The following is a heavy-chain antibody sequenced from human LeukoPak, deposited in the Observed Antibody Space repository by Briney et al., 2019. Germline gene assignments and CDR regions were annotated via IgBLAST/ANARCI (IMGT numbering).Heavy chain of an antibody. D-gene: IGHD3-22*01. CDR1: GFTFSNYA. J-gene: IGHJ4*02. Sequence: PGGSLRLSCATSGFTFSNYAMSWVRQAPGKGLEWVSTISGSGSTTYNADSVKGRFTISRDNSENTLYLQMYSLRAEDTAVYYCASHFDSSGFYYFDYWGQGTLVTVSS. V-gene: IGHV3-23*01. CDR3: ASHFDSSGFYYFDY. CDR2: ISGSGSTT.